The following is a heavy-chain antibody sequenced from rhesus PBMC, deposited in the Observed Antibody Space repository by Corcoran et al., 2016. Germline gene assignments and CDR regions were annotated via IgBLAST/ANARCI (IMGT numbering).Heavy chain of an antibody. CDR3: VRHREISCSGSGCYGVLDV. CDR1: GGSISSRY. D-gene: IGHD2-21*01. CDR2: IYGSGSTT. V-gene: IGHV4-169*01. J-gene: IGHJ5-2*02. Sequence: QLQLQESGPGLVKPSETLSLTCAVSGGSISSRYWSWVRQAPGQGPAGSGYIYGSGSTTNYNPSLKSRVTLSVDTSKNQLSLKLSSVTAADTAVYYCVRHREISCSGSGCYGVLDVWGRGVLVTVSS.